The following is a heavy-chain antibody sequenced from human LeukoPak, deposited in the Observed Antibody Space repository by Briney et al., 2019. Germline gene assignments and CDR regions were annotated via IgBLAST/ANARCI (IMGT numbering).Heavy chain of an antibody. CDR2: INHSGST. J-gene: IGHJ4*02. CDR1: GGSITSYH. D-gene: IGHD5-18*01. Sequence: SETLSLTCTVSGGSITSYHYSWIRQPPGKGLEWIGEINHSGSTNYNPSLKSRVTISVDTSKNQFSLKLSSVTAADTAVYYCARQVLHTAMDYWGQGTLVTVSS. V-gene: IGHV4-34*01. CDR3: ARQVLHTAMDY.